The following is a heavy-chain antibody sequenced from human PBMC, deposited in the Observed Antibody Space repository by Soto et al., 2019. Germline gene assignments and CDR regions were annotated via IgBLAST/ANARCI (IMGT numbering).Heavy chain of an antibody. CDR3: AHRVLRTVFGXXTTTAIYFDF. CDR1: GFSLTTSGVG. CDR2: IYWDDDK. Sequence: QITLKESGPTVVKPTETLTLTCTFSGFSLTTSGVGVGWVRQSPGKAPEWLALIYWDDDKRYSTSLKSRLTIPKDASQTHVVLTMANVDXADIATYYCAHRVLRTVFGXXTTTAIYFDFWGQGTPVVVSS. V-gene: IGHV2-5*02. D-gene: IGHD3-3*01. J-gene: IGHJ4*02.